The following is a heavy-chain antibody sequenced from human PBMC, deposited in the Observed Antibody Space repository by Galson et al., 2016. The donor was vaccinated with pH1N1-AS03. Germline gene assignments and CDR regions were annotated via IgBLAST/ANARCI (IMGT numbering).Heavy chain of an antibody. D-gene: IGHD3-22*01. CDR1: GYGFNGYW. J-gene: IGHJ3*01. Sequence: QSGAEVKKPGDSLKISCKSSGYGFNGYWTGWVRQMPGKGLEWMGIIFPGDSDTGYSPSFQGQVTISADKSTRTTYLQWRSLKASDTDIYYCARPPHYDSSGSDALDVWGQGTMLIVSS. CDR3: ARPPHYDSSGSDALDV. CDR2: IFPGDSDT. V-gene: IGHV5-51*03.